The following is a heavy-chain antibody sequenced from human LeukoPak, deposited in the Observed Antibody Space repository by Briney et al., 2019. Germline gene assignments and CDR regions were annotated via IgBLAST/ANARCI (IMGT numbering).Heavy chain of an antibody. D-gene: IGHD2-15*01. Sequence: SETLSLTCTVSGGSISSYYWSWIRQPAGKGLEWIGRIYTSGSTNYNPSLKSRVTMSVDTSKNQFSLKLSSVTAADTAVYYCARVGTVVVLAATQGRGYYYYMDVWGKGTTVTVSS. CDR2: IYTSGST. J-gene: IGHJ6*03. CDR1: GGSISSYY. V-gene: IGHV4-4*07. CDR3: ARVGTVVVLAATQGRGYYYYMDV.